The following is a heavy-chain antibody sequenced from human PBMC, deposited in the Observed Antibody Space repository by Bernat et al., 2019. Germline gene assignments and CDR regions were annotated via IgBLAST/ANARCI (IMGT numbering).Heavy chain of an antibody. CDR2: IWYDESHK. CDR1: GFTFNRYT. J-gene: IGHJ4*02. Sequence: QVQLVESGGGVVQPGGSLRLSCAASGFTFNRYTMHWVRQAPGKGLEWVAVIWYDESHKYYADSVKGRFTISRDNSKTTLYLQMNSLRAEDTAFYYCARDAWGAGGRGGGLDYWGQGTLVTVSS. V-gene: IGHV3-33*01. CDR3: ARDAWGAGGRGGGLDY. D-gene: IGHD3-10*01.